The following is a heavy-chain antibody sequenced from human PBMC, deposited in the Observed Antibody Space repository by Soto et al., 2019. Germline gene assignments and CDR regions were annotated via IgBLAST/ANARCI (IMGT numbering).Heavy chain of an antibody. CDR1: GYTFTTYG. CDR3: ARGRYGDY. D-gene: IGHD1-1*01. J-gene: IGHJ4*02. Sequence: QVHLVQSGAEVKKPGASVKVSCKASGYTFTTYGITWGRQAPGQGLEGMGGISAHNGNTDYAQKPQGRVIVTRDTSTSTAYMELRSLISDDTAVYYCARGRYGDYWGQGALVTVSS. V-gene: IGHV1-18*01. CDR2: ISAHNGNT.